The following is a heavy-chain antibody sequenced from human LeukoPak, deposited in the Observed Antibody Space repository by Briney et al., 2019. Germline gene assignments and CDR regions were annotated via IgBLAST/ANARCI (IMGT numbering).Heavy chain of an antibody. CDR1: GGSFSGYY. J-gene: IGHJ3*02. D-gene: IGHD3-22*01. CDR2: IYDSGST. CDR3: ASLTTADAFDI. Sequence: SETLSLTCAVYGGSFSGYYWSWIRQPPGKGLEWIGYIYDSGSTNYNPSLKSRVTISVDTSKNQFSLKLSSVTAADTAVFYCASLTTADAFDIWGQGTMVTVSS. V-gene: IGHV4-59*01.